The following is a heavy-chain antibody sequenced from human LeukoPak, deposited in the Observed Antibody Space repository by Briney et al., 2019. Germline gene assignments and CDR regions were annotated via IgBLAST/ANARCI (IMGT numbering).Heavy chain of an antibody. CDR2: IRNRANSYTT. V-gene: IGHV3-72*01. CDR1: GFTFTDHY. J-gene: IGHJ4*02. CDR3: ARGNIAVAGFDY. Sequence: GGSLRLSCAASGFTFTDHYMDWVRQAPGKGLEWVGRIRNRANSYTTEYAASVKGRFTISRDDSQNSVYLHMNSLKSGDTAVYYCARGNIAVAGFDYWGQGTLVTVSS. D-gene: IGHD6-19*01.